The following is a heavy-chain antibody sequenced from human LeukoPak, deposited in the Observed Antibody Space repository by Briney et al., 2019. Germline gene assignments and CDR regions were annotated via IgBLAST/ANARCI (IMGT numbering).Heavy chain of an antibody. Sequence: SVKVSCKASGGTFSSYAVSWVRQAPGQGPEWMGGTIPIFGTANYAQKFQGRATITADKSTSTAYMELSSLRSEDTAVYYCARAPRVRGVIHYYYGMDVWGKGTTVTVSS. CDR3: ARAPRVRGVIHYYYGMDV. D-gene: IGHD3-10*01. CDR2: TIPIFGTA. J-gene: IGHJ6*04. CDR1: GGTFSSYA. V-gene: IGHV1-69*06.